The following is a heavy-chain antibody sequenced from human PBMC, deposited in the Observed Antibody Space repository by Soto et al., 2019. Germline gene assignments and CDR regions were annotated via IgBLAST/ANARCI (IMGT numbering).Heavy chain of an antibody. CDR1: GFTFSSYW. J-gene: IGHJ5*02. CDR3: ARDFGGP. Sequence: EVQLVESGGGLVQPGGSLRLSCTASGFTFSSYWMNWVRQAPGKGLEWVGNIKEDGSEKFYVDSVKSRFTISRDNAKNSLYLDMNSLRVEDTAIYFCARDFGGPWGQGTLVTVSS. D-gene: IGHD1-26*01. V-gene: IGHV3-7*05. CDR2: IKEDGSEK.